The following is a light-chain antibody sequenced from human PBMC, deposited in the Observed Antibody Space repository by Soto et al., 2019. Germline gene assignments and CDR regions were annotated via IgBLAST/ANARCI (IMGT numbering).Light chain of an antibody. J-gene: IGLJ2*01. CDR1: SSDVGGYNY. CDR3: SSYTSSSTLVV. Sequence: QSALTQPASVSGSPGQSITISCTGTSSDVGGYNYVSWYQQHPGKAPKLIIYDVSNRPSEVSNRFSGSKYGNTASLTISGLQAEDEADYYCSSYTSSSTLVVFGGGTKLTVL. CDR2: DVS. V-gene: IGLV2-14*01.